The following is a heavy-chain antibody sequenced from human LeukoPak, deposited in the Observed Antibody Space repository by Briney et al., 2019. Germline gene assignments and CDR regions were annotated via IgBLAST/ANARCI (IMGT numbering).Heavy chain of an antibody. CDR2: IYHSGST. J-gene: IGHJ3*02. CDR3: ARGLPFDI. Sequence: SETLSLTCTVSGYSISGGYYWGWIRQPPGKGLEWIGSIYHSGSTYYNPSLKSRVTISVDTSKNQFSLKLSSVTAADTAVYYCARGLPFDIWGQGTMVTVSS. CDR1: GYSISGGYY. V-gene: IGHV4-38-2*02.